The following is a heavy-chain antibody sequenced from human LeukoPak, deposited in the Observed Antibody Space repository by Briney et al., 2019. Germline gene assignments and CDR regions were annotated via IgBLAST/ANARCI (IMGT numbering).Heavy chain of an antibody. Sequence: GGSLRLSCAASGFTFSDYYMSWIRQAPGKGLEWVSYIGSSGSTIYYADSVKGRFTISRDNAKNSLYLQMNSLRAEDTAVYYCARGRFRYSSSWGIDYWGQGTLVTGSS. CDR3: ARGRFRYSSSWGIDY. CDR1: GFTFSDYY. D-gene: IGHD6-13*01. CDR2: IGSSGSTI. J-gene: IGHJ4*02. V-gene: IGHV3-11*04.